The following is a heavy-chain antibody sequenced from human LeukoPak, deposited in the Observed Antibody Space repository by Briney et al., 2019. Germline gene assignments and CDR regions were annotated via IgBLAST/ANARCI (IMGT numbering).Heavy chain of an antibody. D-gene: IGHD3-22*01. CDR1: GFTFSSYA. J-gene: IGHJ5*02. Sequence: GGSLRLSCSASGFTFSSYAMTWVRQAPGKGLEWVSGISGSGDSTYHADSVKGRFTISRDNSKNTLYLQMNSLRAEDTAVYYCAKGRQLIVRSNWFDAWGQGTLVTVSS. CDR3: AKGRQLIVRSNWFDA. V-gene: IGHV3-23*01. CDR2: ISGSGDST.